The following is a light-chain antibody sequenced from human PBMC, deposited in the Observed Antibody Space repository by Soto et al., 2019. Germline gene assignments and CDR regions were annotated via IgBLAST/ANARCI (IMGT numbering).Light chain of an antibody. Sequence: EVVMTQSPATLSVSPGESATLSCRASQSVDGYLAWYQQKPGQAPRLLIYGASTRATGVTARFRGGGSGTEFTLTISSLQSEDSAVYYCQQYHKWPPITFGQGTQLDIK. CDR2: GAS. CDR1: QSVDGY. CDR3: QQYHKWPPIT. J-gene: IGKJ5*01. V-gene: IGKV3-15*01.